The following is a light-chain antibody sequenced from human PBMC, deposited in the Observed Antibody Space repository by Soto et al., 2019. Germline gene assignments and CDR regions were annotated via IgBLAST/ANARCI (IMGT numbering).Light chain of an antibody. J-gene: IGKJ1*01. CDR2: DAS. Sequence: DIQITQSPSTLSASVGDRVTITCRASQSISSWLAWYQQKPGKAAKFLIYDASSLESGVPSRFSGSGSGTEFTLTISSLQPDDFATDYCQQYKSYSTFGQGTKVDIK. CDR1: QSISSW. V-gene: IGKV1-5*01. CDR3: QQYKSYST.